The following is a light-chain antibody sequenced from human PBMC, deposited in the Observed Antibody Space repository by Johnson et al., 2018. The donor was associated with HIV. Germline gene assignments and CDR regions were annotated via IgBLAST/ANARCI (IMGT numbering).Light chain of an antibody. Sequence: QSVLTQPPSVSAAPGQKVTISCSGSSSNIGNNYVSWYQQLPRSAPKLLIYDNNKRPSGVTDRFSGSKSGTSASLAISGLQAEDEADYYCATWDGSLTIGGVFGTGTKITVL. CDR1: SSNIGNNY. CDR2: DNN. CDR3: ATWDGSLTIGGV. V-gene: IGLV1-51*01. J-gene: IGLJ1*01.